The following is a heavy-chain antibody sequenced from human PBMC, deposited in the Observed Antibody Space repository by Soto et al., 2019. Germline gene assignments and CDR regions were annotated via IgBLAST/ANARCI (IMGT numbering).Heavy chain of an antibody. CDR3: ARDAVGEGVRVVGSGNYYYGMDV. CDR2: ISYDGSNK. Sequence: QVQLVESGGGVVQPGRSLRLSCAASGFTFSSYAMHWVRQAPGKGLEWVAAISYDGSNKYYADSVKGRFTISRDNSKNTLYLQMNSLRAEDTAVYYCARDAVGEGVRVVGSGNYYYGMDVWGQGTTVTVSS. V-gene: IGHV3-30-3*01. J-gene: IGHJ6*02. D-gene: IGHD3-10*01. CDR1: GFTFSSYA.